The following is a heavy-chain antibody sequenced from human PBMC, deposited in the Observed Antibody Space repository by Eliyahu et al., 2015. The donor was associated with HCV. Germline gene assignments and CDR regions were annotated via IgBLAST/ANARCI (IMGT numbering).Heavy chain of an antibody. Sequence: PVKVRFTISRDDSKNTLYLQMNSLKTEDTAVYYCTAQYYDSSGYYGDAFDIWGQGTMVTVSS. J-gene: IGHJ3*02. V-gene: IGHV3-15*01. CDR3: TAQYYDSSGYYGDAFDI. D-gene: IGHD3-22*01.